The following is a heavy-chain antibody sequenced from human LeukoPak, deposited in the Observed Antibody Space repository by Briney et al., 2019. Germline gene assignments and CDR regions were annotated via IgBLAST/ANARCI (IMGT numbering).Heavy chain of an antibody. CDR1: GFTFSSYA. CDR2: ISGSGGST. V-gene: IGHV3-23*01. J-gene: IGHJ6*02. Sequence: GGSLRLSCAASGFTFSSYAMSWVRQAPGKGLEWVSAISGSGGSTYYADSVKGRFTISRDNSKNTLYLQMNSLRAEDTAVYYCAKDKYGGNSGYYYGMDVWGQGTTVTVSS. CDR3: AKDKYGGNSGYYYGMDV. D-gene: IGHD4-23*01.